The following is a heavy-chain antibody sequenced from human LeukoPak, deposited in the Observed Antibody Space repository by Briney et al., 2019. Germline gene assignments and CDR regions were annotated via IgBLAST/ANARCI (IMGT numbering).Heavy chain of an antibody. CDR1: GFTFSSYA. CDR3: IRDFRSADL. CDR2: ISGSGGST. J-gene: IGHJ5*02. D-gene: IGHD5-24*01. Sequence: GGSLRLSCAASGFTFSSYAMSWVRQAPGKGLEWVSGISGSGGSTHYADSVKGRFTISRDNAKNTVYLEMNSLSVEDTATYYCIRDFRSADLWGQGTLVTVSS. V-gene: IGHV3-23*01.